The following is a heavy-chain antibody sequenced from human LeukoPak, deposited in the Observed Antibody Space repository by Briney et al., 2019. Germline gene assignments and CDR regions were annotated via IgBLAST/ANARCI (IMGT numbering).Heavy chain of an antibody. CDR1: GYTFTGYY. Sequence: ASVKVSCKTSGYTFTGYYIHWVRQAPGQGLEWMGWINPNSGDTNYAQKFQGRVSMTGDTSISTAYMELSRLRSDDTAVYYCARGQYRYAVDFWGQGTLVTVSS. CDR3: ARGQYRYAVDF. V-gene: IGHV1-2*02. D-gene: IGHD5-18*01. CDR2: INPNSGDT. J-gene: IGHJ4*02.